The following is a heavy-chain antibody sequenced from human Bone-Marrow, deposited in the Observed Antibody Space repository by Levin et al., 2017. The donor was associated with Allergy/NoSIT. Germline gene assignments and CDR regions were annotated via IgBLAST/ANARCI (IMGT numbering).Heavy chain of an antibody. Sequence: SETLSLTCTVSGGSISSSSYYWGWIRQPPGKGLEWIGSIYYSGSTYYNPSLKSRVTISVDTSKNQFSLKLSSVTAADTAVYYCASYSSSWYYFDPWGQGTLVTVSS. CDR2: IYYSGST. V-gene: IGHV4-39*07. D-gene: IGHD6-13*01. J-gene: IGHJ5*02. CDR1: GGSISSSSYY. CDR3: ASYSSSWYYFDP.